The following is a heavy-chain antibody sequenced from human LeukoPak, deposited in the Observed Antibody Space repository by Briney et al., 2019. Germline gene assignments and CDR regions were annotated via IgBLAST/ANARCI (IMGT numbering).Heavy chain of an antibody. CDR3: ARPGHSYYYMDV. Sequence: SETLSLTCAVSGYFISSGYYWGWIRQPPGRGLEWIVSMYHSGSTYYNPSLKSRVTISVDTSKNHFSLKLSSVTAADTAVYYCARPGHSYYYMDVWGKGTTVTVSS. CDR2: MYHSGST. CDR1: GYFISSGYY. J-gene: IGHJ6*03. V-gene: IGHV4-38-2*01. D-gene: IGHD1-1*01.